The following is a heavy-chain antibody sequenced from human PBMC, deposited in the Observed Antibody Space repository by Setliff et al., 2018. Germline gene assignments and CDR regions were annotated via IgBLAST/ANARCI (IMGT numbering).Heavy chain of an antibody. CDR2: INTNTGNP. CDR1: GGTFSSYD. D-gene: IGHD6-19*01. V-gene: IGHV7-4-1*02. CDR3: ARDSSGWSGFSRLVGVYYYYMDV. J-gene: IGHJ6*03. Sequence: ASVKVSCKASGGTFSSYDISWVRQAPGQGLEWMGRINTNTGNPTYAQGFTGRFVFSLDTPVSTAYLQISSLKAEDTAVYYCARDSSGWSGFSRLVGVYYYYMDVWGKGTTVTVSS.